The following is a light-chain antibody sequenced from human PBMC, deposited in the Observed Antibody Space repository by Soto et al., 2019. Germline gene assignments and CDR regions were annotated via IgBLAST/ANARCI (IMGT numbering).Light chain of an antibody. CDR3: LQDYNYPRT. Sequence: AIQMTQSPSSLSASVGDRVNITCRTSQGIRNVLGWIQQKPGKAPKLLINAASNLQSGVPSRFSGSGSGTDFTLTISSLQPEDFATYYCLQDYNYPRTFGQGTKVEIK. J-gene: IGKJ1*01. CDR2: AAS. V-gene: IGKV1-6*01. CDR1: QGIRNV.